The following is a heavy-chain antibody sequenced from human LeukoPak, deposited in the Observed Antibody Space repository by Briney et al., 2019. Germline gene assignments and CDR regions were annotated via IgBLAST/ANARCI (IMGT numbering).Heavy chain of an antibody. D-gene: IGHD4-23*01. CDR1: GFVFSNYE. CDR2: ISSSGSTI. J-gene: IGHJ6*02. V-gene: IGHV3-48*03. CDR3: GRVSYGGNSMRNYGMDV. Sequence: GGSLRLSCAASGFVFSNYEMNWVRQAPGRGPEWVSYISSSGSTIFYADSVKGRFTISRDNAKNSLFLQMNSLRAEDTAVYYCGRVSYGGNSMRNYGMDVWGQGTTVTVSS.